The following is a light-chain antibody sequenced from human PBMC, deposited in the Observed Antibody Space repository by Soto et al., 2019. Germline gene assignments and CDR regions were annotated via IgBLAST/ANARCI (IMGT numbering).Light chain of an antibody. CDR3: QQDYNLPWT. CDR2: GAS. J-gene: IGKJ1*01. V-gene: IGKV3D-7*01. Sequence: PGERVTLSGRASQSVSSSYLTWYQQKPGQAPRLLIYGASTRATSIPARFSGSGSGTDFTLTISSLQPEDFAVYYCQQDYNLPWTFGQGTKVEIK. CDR1: QSVSSSY.